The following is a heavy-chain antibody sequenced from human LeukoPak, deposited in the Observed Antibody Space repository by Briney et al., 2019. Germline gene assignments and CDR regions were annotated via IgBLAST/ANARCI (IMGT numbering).Heavy chain of an antibody. V-gene: IGHV4-59*11. D-gene: IGHD3-22*01. Sequence: PSETLSLTCTVSGGSISSHYWSWIRQPPGKGLEWIGYIYYSGSTNYNPSLKSRVTISVDTSKNQFSLKLSSVTAADTAVYYCARLYDSSGYYSYYYMDVWGKGTTVTVSS. J-gene: IGHJ6*03. CDR1: GGSISSHY. CDR3: ARLYDSSGYYSYYYMDV. CDR2: IYYSGST.